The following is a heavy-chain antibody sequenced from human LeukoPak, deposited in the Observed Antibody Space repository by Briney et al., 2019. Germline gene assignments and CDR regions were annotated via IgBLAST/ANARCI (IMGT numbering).Heavy chain of an antibody. V-gene: IGHV3-7*01. CDR3: ARDGCSGGNCYSFWFDP. Sequence: PGGSLRLSCAASGSTFSNYWMNWVRQAPGKGLEWVANIKQDGREKYYVDFVQGRFTISRDNAKNTLYLQMNSLRAEDTAVYYCARDGCSGGNCYSFWFDPWGRGTLVTVSS. CDR1: GSTFSNYW. D-gene: IGHD2-15*01. CDR2: IKQDGREK. J-gene: IGHJ5*02.